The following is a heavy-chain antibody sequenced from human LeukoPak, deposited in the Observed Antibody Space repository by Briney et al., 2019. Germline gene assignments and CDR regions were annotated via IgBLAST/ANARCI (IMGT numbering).Heavy chain of an antibody. D-gene: IGHD6-19*01. V-gene: IGHV4-59*01. J-gene: IGHJ4*02. CDR3: ARASYSSGIDY. CDR2: IYYSGST. Sequence: SETLSHTCTVSGGSISSYYWSWIRQPPGKGMEWIGYIYYSGSTNYNPSLKSRVTISVGTSKNQFSLKLSSVTAADTAVYYCARASYSSGIDYWGQGTLVTVSS. CDR1: GGSISSYY.